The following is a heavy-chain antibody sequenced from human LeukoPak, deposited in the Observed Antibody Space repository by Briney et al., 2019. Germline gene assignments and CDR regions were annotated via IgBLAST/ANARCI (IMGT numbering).Heavy chain of an antibody. CDR3: ARELGDGSGSSDY. CDR2: ISSSSYT. V-gene: IGHV3-11*05. D-gene: IGHD3-10*01. Sequence: GGSLRLSCAASGXTFSDYYMSWIRQAPGKGLEWVSYISSSSYTNYADSVKGRFTISRDNAKNSLYLQMNSLRAEDTAVYYCARELGDGSGSSDYWGQGTLVTVSS. J-gene: IGHJ4*02. CDR1: GXTFSDYY.